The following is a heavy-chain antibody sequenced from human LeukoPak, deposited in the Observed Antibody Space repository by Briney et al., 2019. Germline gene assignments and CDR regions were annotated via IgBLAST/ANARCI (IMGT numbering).Heavy chain of an antibody. CDR2: MNPNSGNT. V-gene: IGHV1-8*03. J-gene: IGHJ4*02. CDR3: ASGIMTTVTTGY. Sequence: ASVKVSCKASGYTFTSYDINWVRQATGQGLEWMGWMNPNSGNTGYAQKFQGRVTITRNTSVSTAYMELSSLRSEDTAVYYCASGIMTTVTTGYWGQGTLVTVSS. D-gene: IGHD4-11*01. CDR1: GYTFTSYD.